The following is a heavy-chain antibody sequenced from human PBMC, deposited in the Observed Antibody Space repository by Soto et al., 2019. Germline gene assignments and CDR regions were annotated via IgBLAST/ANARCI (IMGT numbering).Heavy chain of an antibody. D-gene: IGHD4-17*01. V-gene: IGHV4-39*01. J-gene: IGHJ4*02. Sequence: QLQLQESGPGLVKPSETLSLTCTVSGGSISSSSYYWGWIRQSPGKGLEYIGSIYYSGNTYYNPSLKSRVTISVDTSKNQFSLKLSSVTAADTAVYYCARHDYGVYRFDYWGQGTLVTVSS. CDR1: GGSISSSSYY. CDR3: ARHDYGVYRFDY. CDR2: IYYSGNT.